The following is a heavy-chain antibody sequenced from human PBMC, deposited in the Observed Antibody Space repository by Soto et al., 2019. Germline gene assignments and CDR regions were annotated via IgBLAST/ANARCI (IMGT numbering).Heavy chain of an antibody. J-gene: IGHJ6*03. D-gene: IGHD3-3*01. CDR1: GYTFTSYD. V-gene: IGHV1-8*01. Sequence: GPSVKVSCKASGYTFTSYDINWVRQATGQGLEWMGWMNPNSGNTGYAQKFQGRVTMTRNTSISTAYMELSSLRSEDTAVYYCARGDTYYDFWSGYYRYYYYYYMDVWGKGTTVTVSS. CDR2: MNPNSGNT. CDR3: ARGDTYYDFWSGYYRYYYYYYMDV.